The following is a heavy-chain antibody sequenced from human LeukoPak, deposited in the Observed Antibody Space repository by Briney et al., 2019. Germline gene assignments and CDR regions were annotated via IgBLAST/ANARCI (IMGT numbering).Heavy chain of an antibody. J-gene: IGHJ4*02. D-gene: IGHD3-10*01. Sequence: GESLKISCKGSGYEFTTYWIAWVRQTPGKGLEWMGIIYPSDSLTRYNPSFEGQVTMSADKSINTAYLQWVSLQASDTAMYYCARHEAGGSANYFPLDYWGQGTLVTVSS. CDR1: GYEFTTYW. V-gene: IGHV5-51*01. CDR2: IYPSDSLT. CDR3: ARHEAGGSANYFPLDY.